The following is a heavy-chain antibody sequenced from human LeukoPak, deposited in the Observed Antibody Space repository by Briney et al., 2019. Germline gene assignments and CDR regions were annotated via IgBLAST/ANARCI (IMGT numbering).Heavy chain of an antibody. Sequence: PGGSLRLSCTASGFAFSSYAMNWVRQAPGKGLEWASAINSAGGDTFYADSVKGRFTISRDNSKNTLYLQMSSLRVEDTAVYYCATGGSGWYSPFNYWGQGTLVTVPS. D-gene: IGHD6-19*01. CDR1: GFAFSSYA. J-gene: IGHJ4*02. V-gene: IGHV3-23*01. CDR2: INSAGGDT. CDR3: ATGGSGWYSPFNY.